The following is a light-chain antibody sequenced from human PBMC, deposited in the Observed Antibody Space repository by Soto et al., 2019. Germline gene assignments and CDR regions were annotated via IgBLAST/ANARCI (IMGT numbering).Light chain of an antibody. CDR2: GVS. Sequence: EIVLTQSPATVFLSPGERATLSCRASQSGGTYLAWYQQKPGQAPRLLISGVSNRATGTPDRFSGSGSGTDFTLTISSLEPEDFAVFYCHQYGISPPTFGPGTKVDIK. CDR1: QSGGTY. CDR3: HQYGISPPT. V-gene: IGKV3-20*01. J-gene: IGKJ1*01.